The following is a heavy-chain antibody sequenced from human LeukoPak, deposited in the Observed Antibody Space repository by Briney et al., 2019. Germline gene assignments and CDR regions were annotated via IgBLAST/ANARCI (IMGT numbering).Heavy chain of an antibody. Sequence: PGGSLRLSCAASGFTFSSYWMHWVRHAPGKGLVWVSAISGSGGSTYYADSVKGRFTISRDNSKNTLYLQMNSLRAEDTAVYYCAKGMYYDYVWGSYRSKNLDAFDIWGQGTMVTVSS. J-gene: IGHJ3*02. CDR2: ISGSGGST. D-gene: IGHD3-16*02. V-gene: IGHV3-23*01. CDR1: GFTFSSYW. CDR3: AKGMYYDYVWGSYRSKNLDAFDI.